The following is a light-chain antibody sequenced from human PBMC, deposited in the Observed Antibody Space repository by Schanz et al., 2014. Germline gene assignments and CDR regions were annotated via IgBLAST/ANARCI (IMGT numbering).Light chain of an antibody. CDR2: GAS. CDR1: QSVGRN. J-gene: IGKJ4*01. Sequence: DTVMTQSPATLSVSPGERATLSCRASQSVGRNLAWYQQKPGQAPRLLIYGASTRATGIPARFSGSGSGTEFTLTISSLQSEDFAVYYCQQYHNWPPITFGGGTKVEIK. V-gene: IGKV3-15*01. CDR3: QQYHNWPPIT.